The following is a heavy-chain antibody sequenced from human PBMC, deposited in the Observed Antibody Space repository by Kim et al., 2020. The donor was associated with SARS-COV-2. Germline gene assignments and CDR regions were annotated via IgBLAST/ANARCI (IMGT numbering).Heavy chain of an antibody. J-gene: IGHJ5*02. Sequence: SETLSLTCTVSGGSISSGDYYWSWIRQPPGKGLEWIGYIYYSGSTYYNPSLKSRVTISVDTSKNQFSLKLSSVTAADTAVYYCARVFVQYSSSSEANNWFDPWGQGTLVTVSS. CDR1: GGSISSGDYY. D-gene: IGHD6-6*01. CDR3: ARVFVQYSSSSEANNWFDP. V-gene: IGHV4-30-4*01. CDR2: IYYSGST.